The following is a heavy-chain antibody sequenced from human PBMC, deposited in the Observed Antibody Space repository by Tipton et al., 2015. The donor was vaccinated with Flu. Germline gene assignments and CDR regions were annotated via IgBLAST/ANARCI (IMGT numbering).Heavy chain of an antibody. D-gene: IGHD4-17*01. CDR2: VYTSGRT. CDR3: ARDYGDFNWFES. Sequence: TLSLTCTVSGGSINSVSHYWSWIRQPAGKGLEWIGRVYTSGRTNYNPSLRSRVTVSVDTSRNQFSLRLTSVTAADAAVYFCARDYGDFNWFESWGQGTLVTVSS. CDR1: GGSINSVSHY. V-gene: IGHV4-61*02. J-gene: IGHJ5*01.